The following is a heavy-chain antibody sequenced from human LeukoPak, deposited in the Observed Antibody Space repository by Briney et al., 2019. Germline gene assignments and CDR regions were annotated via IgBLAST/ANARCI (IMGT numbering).Heavy chain of an antibody. CDR2: INQSGDT. D-gene: IGHD3-16*01. CDR3: ARSLSPYYDVTSAYWVWGY. CDR1: GESFSGYY. Sequence: SETLSLTCAVSGESFSGYYWSWLRQPPGKGLEWTGEINQSGDTNYNPSFESRVSMSVDASKKQFSLQVKSVTAADGAVYYCARSLSPYYDVTSAYWVWGYWGQGTLVSISS. J-gene: IGHJ4*02. V-gene: IGHV4-34*01.